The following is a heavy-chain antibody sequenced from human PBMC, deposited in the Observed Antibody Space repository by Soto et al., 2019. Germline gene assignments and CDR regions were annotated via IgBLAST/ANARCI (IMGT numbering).Heavy chain of an antibody. J-gene: IGHJ6*02. CDR2: INPNSSGT. V-gene: IGHV1-2*02. D-gene: IGHD2-8*01. CDR1: GYSLRSNY. Sequence: ASVKVSCKASGYSLRSNYIHWVRQAPGQGLEWLGWINPNSSGTVCAQKFQGRVTMTRDTSLTTVYMQLNRLTADDTAVYYCARDLIGDGPDNYAMDVWGQGTTVTVSS. CDR3: ARDLIGDGPDNYAMDV.